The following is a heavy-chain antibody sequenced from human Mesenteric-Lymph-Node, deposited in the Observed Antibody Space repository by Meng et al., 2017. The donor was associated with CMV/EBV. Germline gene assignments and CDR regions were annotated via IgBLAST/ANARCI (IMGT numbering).Heavy chain of an antibody. CDR2: IKQDGSEQ. D-gene: IGHD1-26*01. V-gene: IGHV3-7*01. Sequence: GESLKISCAASGLTFKNAWMSWVRQAPGKGLEWVANIKQDGSEQYYVDSVKGRFTISRDNAKNSLYLEMNSLRGEDTAVYYCAREWVEGAAGAVDYWGQGTLVTVSS. J-gene: IGHJ4*02. CDR3: AREWVEGAAGAVDY. CDR1: GLTFKNAW.